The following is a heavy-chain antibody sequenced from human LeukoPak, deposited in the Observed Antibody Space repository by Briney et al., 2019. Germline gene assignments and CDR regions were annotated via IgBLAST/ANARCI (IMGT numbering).Heavy chain of an antibody. V-gene: IGHV1-69*13. D-gene: IGHD1-26*01. J-gene: IGHJ3*02. CDR2: IIPIFGTA. Sequence: SVKVSCKASGGTFSSYAISWVRQAPGQGLEWMGGIIPIFGTANYAQKFQGRVTITAYESTSTAYMELSSLRSEDTAVYYCARDRERAPIDAFDIWGQGTMVTVSS. CDR1: GGTFSSYA. CDR3: ARDRERAPIDAFDI.